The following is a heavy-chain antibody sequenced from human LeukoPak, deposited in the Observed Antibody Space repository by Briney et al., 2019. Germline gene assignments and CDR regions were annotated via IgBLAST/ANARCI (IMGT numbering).Heavy chain of an antibody. V-gene: IGHV4-59*11. CDR2: IYYSGST. Sequence: SETLSLTCAVSDDSFSSHYWTWIRQPPGKGLEWIGYIYYSGSTNYNPSLKSRVTISVDTSKNQFSLKLSSVTAADTAVYYCASAPRRYSSSWYLDYWGQGTLVTVSS. D-gene: IGHD6-13*01. CDR3: ASAPRRYSSSWYLDY. CDR1: DDSFSSHY. J-gene: IGHJ4*02.